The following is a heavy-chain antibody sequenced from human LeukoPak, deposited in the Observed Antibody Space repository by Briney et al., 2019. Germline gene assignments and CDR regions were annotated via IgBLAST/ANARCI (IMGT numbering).Heavy chain of an antibody. Sequence: PSETLSLICTVSGGSISSNYWSWIRQPPGKGMEWIGLLYYTGTTNYNSSLKGRATISADTSKKYFSLKLTSVTAADTAVYYCASGYYYFMDVWGKGTTVTVSS. D-gene: IGHD6-13*01. J-gene: IGHJ6*03. CDR1: GGSISSNY. CDR2: LYYTGTT. CDR3: ASGYYYFMDV. V-gene: IGHV4-59*01.